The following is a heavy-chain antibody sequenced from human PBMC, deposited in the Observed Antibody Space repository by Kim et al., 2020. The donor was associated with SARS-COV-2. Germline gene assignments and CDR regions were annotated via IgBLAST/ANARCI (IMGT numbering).Heavy chain of an antibody. V-gene: IGHV1-3*01. CDR3: ARGAKGSSPIDY. Sequence: KYSQNIQGRATITRDSSASTGYMELSSLRSEDTAVYYCARGAKGSSPIDYWGQGTLVTVSS. J-gene: IGHJ4*02. D-gene: IGHD6-13*01.